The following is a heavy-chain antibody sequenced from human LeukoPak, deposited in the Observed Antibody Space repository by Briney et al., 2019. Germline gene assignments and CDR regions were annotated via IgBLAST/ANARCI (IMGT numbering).Heavy chain of an antibody. J-gene: IGHJ4*02. V-gene: IGHV3-48*02. CDR3: ARDGLHTAHFDF. CDR1: GFTFSTYT. D-gene: IGHD5-18*01. CDR2: VSDSSDV. Sequence: GGSLRLSCAASGFTFSTYTMNWVRQAPGKGLEWVSTVSDSSDVHYSDSVKGRFTISRDNARNSLYLQMNSLRDEDTAVYYCARDGLHTAHFDFWGQGTLVTVSS.